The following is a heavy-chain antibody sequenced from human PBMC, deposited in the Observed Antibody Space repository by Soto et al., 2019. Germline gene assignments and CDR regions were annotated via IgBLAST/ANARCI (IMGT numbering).Heavy chain of an antibody. J-gene: IGHJ6*03. CDR2: IYYSGST. V-gene: IGHV4-39*01. D-gene: IGHD3-3*01. CDR1: GGSISSSSYY. CDR3: AIPLGDGWSGFYMDV. Sequence: PSETLSLTCTVSGGSISSSSYYWGWIRQPPGKGLEWIGSIYYSGSTYYNPSLKSRVTISVDTSKNQFSLKLSSVTAADTAVYYCAIPLGDGWSGFYMDVWGKGTTVTVSS.